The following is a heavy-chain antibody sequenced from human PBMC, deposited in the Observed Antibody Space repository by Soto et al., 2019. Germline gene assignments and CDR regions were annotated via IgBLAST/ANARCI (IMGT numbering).Heavy chain of an antibody. D-gene: IGHD4-17*01. Sequence: GGSLRLSCAASGFTFSSYSMNWVRQAPGKGLEWVSYISSSSSTIYYADSVKGRFTISRDNAKNSLYLQMNSLRAEDTAVYYCARVDGDDVDYWGQGTLVTVSS. CDR3: ARVDGDDVDY. J-gene: IGHJ4*02. V-gene: IGHV3-48*01. CDR1: GFTFSSYS. CDR2: ISSSSSTI.